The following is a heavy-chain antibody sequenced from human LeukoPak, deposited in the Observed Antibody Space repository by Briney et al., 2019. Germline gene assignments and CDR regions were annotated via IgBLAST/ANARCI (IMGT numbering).Heavy chain of an antibody. CDR2: ISYDGSNQ. CDR3: AKDYPLNGATFPGH. D-gene: IGHD1-26*01. Sequence: PGGSLRLSCAASRFTLRNYGMHWVRQAPGKGLEWLTLISYDGSNQFYGDSVKGRFTISRDNSKGTLYLQMDGLRPEDTAIYFFAKDYPLNGATFPGHWGQGTLVTVSS. J-gene: IGHJ4*02. CDR1: RFTLRNYG. V-gene: IGHV3-30*18.